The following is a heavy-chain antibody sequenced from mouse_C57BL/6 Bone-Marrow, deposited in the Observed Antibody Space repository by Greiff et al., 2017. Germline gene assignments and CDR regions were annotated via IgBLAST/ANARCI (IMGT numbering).Heavy chain of an antibody. V-gene: IGHV5-4*01. CDR2: ISDGGSYT. D-gene: IGHD2-1*01. Sequence: EVKLVESGGGLVKPGGSLKLSCAASGFTFSSYAMSWVRQTPDKRLEWVATISDGGSYTYYPDNVKGRFTISRDNAKNNLYLQMSHLKSEDTAMYYCVRDYSDYWGQGTSVTVSS. J-gene: IGHJ4*01. CDR3: VRDYSDY. CDR1: GFTFSSYA.